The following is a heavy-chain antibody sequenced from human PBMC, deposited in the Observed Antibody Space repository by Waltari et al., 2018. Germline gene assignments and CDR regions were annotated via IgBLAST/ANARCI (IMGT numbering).Heavy chain of an antibody. CDR3: AREVGVAAGTGFDF. CDR2: ISKDGSNE. J-gene: IGHJ4*02. Sequence: QVQLVESGGGVVQPGRSLRPSCAASGFIFTTYAIHWARQAPGKGLEWVAGISKDGSNEDYADSVKGRFTISRDNSRNTLSLQMNSLETEDAAVYFCAREVGVAAGTGFDFGGQGTLVTVSA. V-gene: IGHV3-30*04. CDR1: GFIFTTYA. D-gene: IGHD6-19*01.